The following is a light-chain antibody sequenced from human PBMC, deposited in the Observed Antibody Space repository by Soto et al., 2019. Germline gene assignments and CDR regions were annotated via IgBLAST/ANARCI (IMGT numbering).Light chain of an antibody. Sequence: DIVMTQSPLSLPVTPGEPASISCRSSQSLLHSNGYNYLDWYLQKPGQSPQLLNFLGSNRASGVPDRLSGSGSGTDFTLKISRVEAEDVGVYYCLQALQTPWTFGQGTKVEIK. V-gene: IGKV2-28*01. CDR3: LQALQTPWT. CDR1: QSLLHSNGYNY. CDR2: LGS. J-gene: IGKJ1*01.